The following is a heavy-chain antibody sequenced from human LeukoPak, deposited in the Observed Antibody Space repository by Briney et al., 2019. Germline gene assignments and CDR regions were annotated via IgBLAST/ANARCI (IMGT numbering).Heavy chain of an antibody. D-gene: IGHD1-7*01. CDR3: ARDPYNWNSESASDI. J-gene: IGHJ3*02. Sequence: SETLSLTCTVSGGSITSYYWSWIRQPPGKGLEWIGRIYTSGSTNYNPSLKSRVTMSVDTSKNQFSLKLSSVTAADTAVYYCARDPYNWNSESASDIWGQGTMVTVSS. V-gene: IGHV4-4*07. CDR1: GGSITSYY. CDR2: IYTSGST.